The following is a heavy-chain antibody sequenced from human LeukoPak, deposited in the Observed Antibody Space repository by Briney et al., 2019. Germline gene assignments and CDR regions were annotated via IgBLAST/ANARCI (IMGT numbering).Heavy chain of an antibody. V-gene: IGHV3-7*01. CDR3: ARPGRPCSSTSCFRGYYYYYYMDV. D-gene: IGHD2-2*01. J-gene: IGHJ6*03. CDR2: IKQDGSEK. Sequence: PGGSLRLSCAASGFTFSSYWMSWARQAPGKGLEWVANIKQDGSEKYYVDSVKGRFTISRDNAKNSLYLQMNSLRAEDTAVYYCARPGRPCSSTSCFRGYYYYYYMDVWGKGTTVTVSS. CDR1: GFTFSSYW.